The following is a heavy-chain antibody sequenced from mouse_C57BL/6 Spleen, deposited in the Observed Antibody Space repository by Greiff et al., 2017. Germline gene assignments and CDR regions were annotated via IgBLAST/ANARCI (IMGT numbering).Heavy chain of an antibody. CDR1: GYTFTSYW. CDR3: ARLYYGSSYEGDYAMDY. V-gene: IGHV1-55*01. D-gene: IGHD1-1*01. Sequence: QVQLQQPGAELVKPGASVKMSCKASGYTFTSYWITWVKQRPGQGLEWIGDIYPGSGSTNYNEKFKSKATLTVDTSSSTAYMQLSSLTSEDSAVYYCARLYYGSSYEGDYAMDYWGQGTSVTVSS. J-gene: IGHJ4*01. CDR2: IYPGSGST.